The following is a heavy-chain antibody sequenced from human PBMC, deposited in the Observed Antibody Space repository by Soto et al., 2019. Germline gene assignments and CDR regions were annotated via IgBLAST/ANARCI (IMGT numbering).Heavy chain of an antibody. J-gene: IGHJ4*02. CDR3: AKVVDDSSGYSDY. CDR2: IYSGGST. V-gene: IGHV3-53*01. Sequence: EVQLVESGGGLIQPGGSLRLSCAASGFTVSSNYMSWVRQAPGKGLEWVSVIYSGGSTYYADSVKGRFTISRDNSKNTLYLQMNSLRAEDTAVYYCAKVVDDSSGYSDYWGQGTLVTVSS. D-gene: IGHD3-22*01. CDR1: GFTVSSNY.